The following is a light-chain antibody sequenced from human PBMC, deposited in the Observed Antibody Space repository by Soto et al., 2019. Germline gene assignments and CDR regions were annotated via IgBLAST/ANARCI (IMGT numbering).Light chain of an antibody. CDR2: SAS. V-gene: IGKV3-15*01. J-gene: IGKJ1*01. Sequence: IVMTQSPATLSVSQGERATLSCRASQSVSILLAWYQQKPGQAPRLLIYSASVRAAGVLARFSGSGSGTEFTLTISSLQSEDFAVYYCHQYNDWPRTFGQGTKVDIK. CDR1: QSVSIL. CDR3: HQYNDWPRT.